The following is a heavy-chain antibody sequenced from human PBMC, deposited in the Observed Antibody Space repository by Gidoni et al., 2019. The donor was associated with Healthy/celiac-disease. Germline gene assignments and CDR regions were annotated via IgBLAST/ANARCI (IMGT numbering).Heavy chain of an antibody. D-gene: IGHD1-1*01. Sequence: SRLTISKDTSKNQVVLTMTNMDPVDTATYYCARGRTLNDAFDIWGQGTMVTVSS. J-gene: IGHJ3*02. CDR3: ARGRTLNDAFDI. V-gene: IGHV2-70*01.